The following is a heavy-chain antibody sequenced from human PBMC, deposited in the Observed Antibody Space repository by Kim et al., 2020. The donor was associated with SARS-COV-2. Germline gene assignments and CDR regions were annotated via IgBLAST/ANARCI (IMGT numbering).Heavy chain of an antibody. D-gene: IGHD1-26*01. CDR2: ST. V-gene: IGHV4-39*01. J-gene: IGHJ4*02. Sequence: STYYNPSLKSRVTISVDTSKNQFSLKLSSVTAADTAVYYCARGREGASNYWGQGTLVTVSS. CDR3: ARGREGASNY.